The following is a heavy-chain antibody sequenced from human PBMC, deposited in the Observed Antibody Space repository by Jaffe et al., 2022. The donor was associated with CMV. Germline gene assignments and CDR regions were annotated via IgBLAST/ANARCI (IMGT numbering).Heavy chain of an antibody. J-gene: IGHJ5*02. CDR1: GGTFSSYA. V-gene: IGHV1-69*01. CDR2: IIPIFGTA. CDR3: ARVDGRRYYYDSSGYYFGWFDP. D-gene: IGHD3-22*01. Sequence: QVQLVQSGAEVKKPGSSVKVSCKASGGTFSSYAISWVRQAPGQGLEWMGGIIPIFGTANYAQKFQGRVTITADESTSTAYMELSSLRSEDTAVYYCARVDGRRYYYDSSGYYFGWFDPWGQGTLVTVSS.